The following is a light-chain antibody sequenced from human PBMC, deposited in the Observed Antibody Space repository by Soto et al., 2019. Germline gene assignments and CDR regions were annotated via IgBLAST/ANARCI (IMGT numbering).Light chain of an antibody. CDR3: QSYDSSLSGWV. Sequence: QSVLTQPPSVSGAPGQRVTISCTGSSSNIGAGYGVHWYQQLPGTDPKLLIYGNSNRPSGVPDRFSGSKSGTSASLAITGLQAEDEADYYCQSYDSSLSGWVFGGGTKLTVL. V-gene: IGLV1-40*01. CDR2: GNS. CDR1: SSNIGAGYG. J-gene: IGLJ3*02.